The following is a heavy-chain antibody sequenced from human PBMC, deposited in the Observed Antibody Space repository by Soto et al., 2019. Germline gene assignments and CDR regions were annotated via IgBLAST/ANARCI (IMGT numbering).Heavy chain of an antibody. CDR3: ARMAISGTLNLFDP. CDR1: GYAFSNND. J-gene: IGHJ5*02. V-gene: IGHV1-8*01. CDR2: MNPNSGNG. Sequence: QVQLVQSGAEVKKPGASVKVSCQASGYAFSNNDISWVRQGTGQGLEWMEWMNPNSGNGGYAQKLQGRVTMTRDTATSTAYMELRSLTPDDPAIYYCARMAISGTLNLFDPWGQGTLVTVS.